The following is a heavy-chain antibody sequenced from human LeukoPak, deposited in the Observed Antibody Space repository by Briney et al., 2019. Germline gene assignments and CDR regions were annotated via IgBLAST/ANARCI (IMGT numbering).Heavy chain of an antibody. J-gene: IGHJ6*03. Sequence: GGSLRLSCAASGFTFSSYSMNWVRQAPGKGLEWVSSISSSSSYIYYADSVKGRFTISRDNAKNSLYLQMNSLRAEDTAAYYCARAYSSSSTPYYYYYMDVWGKGTTVTVSS. V-gene: IGHV3-21*01. CDR2: ISSSSSYI. D-gene: IGHD6-6*01. CDR1: GFTFSSYS. CDR3: ARAYSSSSTPYYYYYMDV.